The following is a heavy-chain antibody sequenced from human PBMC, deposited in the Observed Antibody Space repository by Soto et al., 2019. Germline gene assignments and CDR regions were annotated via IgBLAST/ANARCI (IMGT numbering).Heavy chain of an antibody. CDR2: IYHSGST. CDR3: ARLTPTPLLRYFDWADYYYGMDV. CDR1: GGSISSGGYS. J-gene: IGHJ6*02. V-gene: IGHV4-30-2*01. Sequence: SSETLSLTCAVSGGSISSGGYSWSWIRQPPGKGLEWIGYIYHSGSTYYNPSLKSRVTISVDRSKNQFSLKLSSVTAADTAVYYCARLTPTPLLRYFDWADYYYGMDVWGQGTTVTVSS. D-gene: IGHD3-9*01.